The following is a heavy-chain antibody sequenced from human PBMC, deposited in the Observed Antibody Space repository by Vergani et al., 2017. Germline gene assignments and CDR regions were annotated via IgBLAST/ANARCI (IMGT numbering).Heavy chain of an antibody. CDR3: ARDLKYSSGWNNWFDP. CDR1: NDSVSNTFYY. V-gene: IGHV4-61*02. D-gene: IGHD6-19*01. Sequence: QVQLQESGPGLVKPSETLSLTCTVSNDSVSNTFYYWGWIRQPAGKGLEWIGRIYTSGSTNYNPSLKSRVTMSVDTSKNQFSLKLSSVTAADTAVYYCARDLKYSSGWNNWFDPWGQGTLVTVSS. CDR2: IYTSGST. J-gene: IGHJ5*02.